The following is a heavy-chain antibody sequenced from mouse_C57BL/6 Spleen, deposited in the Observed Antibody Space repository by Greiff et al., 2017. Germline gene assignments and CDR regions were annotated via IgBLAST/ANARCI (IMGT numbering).Heavy chain of an antibody. CDR1: GYTFTDYN. CDR3: ARSDYDYDGYFDV. V-gene: IGHV1-18*01. D-gene: IGHD2-4*01. CDR2: INPNNGGT. J-gene: IGHJ1*03. Sequence: EVKLMESGPELVKPGASVKIPCKASGYTFTDYNMDWVKQSHGKSLEWIGDINPNNGGTIYNQKFKGKATLTVDKSSSTAYMELRSLTSEDTAVYYCARSDYDYDGYFDVWGTGTTVTVSS.